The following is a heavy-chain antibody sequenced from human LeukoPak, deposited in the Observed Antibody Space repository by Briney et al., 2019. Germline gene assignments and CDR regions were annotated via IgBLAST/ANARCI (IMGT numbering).Heavy chain of an antibody. D-gene: IGHD6-13*01. CDR2: IGTAGDT. CDR1: GFTFSSYD. Sequence: GGSLRLSCAASGFTFSSYDMHWVRQATGKGLEWVSAIGTAGDTYYPGSVKGRFTISRENAKNSLYLQMNSLRAGDTAVYYCARALYSSNLFYYYYGMDVWGQGTTVTVSS. V-gene: IGHV3-13*01. J-gene: IGHJ6*02. CDR3: ARALYSSNLFYYYYGMDV.